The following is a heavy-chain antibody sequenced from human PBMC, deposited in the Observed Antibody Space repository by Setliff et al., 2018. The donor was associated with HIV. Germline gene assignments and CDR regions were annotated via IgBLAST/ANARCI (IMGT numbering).Heavy chain of an antibody. V-gene: IGHV4-61*09. J-gene: IGHJ6*03. CDR1: GGSISSGSYY. CDR2: IYTSGST. D-gene: IGHD6-13*01. CDR3: ARDRHSSSWYGDYYYYYMDV. Sequence: KTSETLSLTCTVSGGSISSGSYYWSWIRQPAGKGLEWIGHIYTSGSTNYNPSLKSRVTISVDTSKNQFSLKLSSVTAADTAVYYCARDRHSSSWYGDYYYYYMDVWGKGTTVTVSS.